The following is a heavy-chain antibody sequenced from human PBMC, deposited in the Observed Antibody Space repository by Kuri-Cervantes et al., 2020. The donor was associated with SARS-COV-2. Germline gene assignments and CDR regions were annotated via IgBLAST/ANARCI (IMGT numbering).Heavy chain of an antibody. J-gene: IGHJ5*02. CDR3: ARPRTTTVFGFDP. CDR1: GFTFSSYS. CDR2: ISSSSSYI. D-gene: IGHD4-17*01. V-gene: IGHV3-21*01. Sequence: GGSLRLSCAASGFTFSSYSMNWVRQAPGKGLEWVSSISSSSSYIYYADSVKGRFTISRDNAKNSLYLQMSSLRAEDTAVYYCARPRTTTVFGFDPWGQGTLVTVSS.